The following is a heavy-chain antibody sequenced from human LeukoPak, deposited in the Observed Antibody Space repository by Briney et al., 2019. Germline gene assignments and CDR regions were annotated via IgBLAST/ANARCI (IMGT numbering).Heavy chain of an antibody. D-gene: IGHD6-19*01. J-gene: IGHJ4*02. V-gene: IGHV4-61*02. CDR2: IYSSGST. Sequence: TSETLSLTCTVSGGSISSSGYYWSCIRQPAGKGLEWIVRIYSSGSTNYNPSLKSRVSMSVDTSKKQFSLKLSSVTAADTAVYYCARETVAGAGRCLDYWGQGTLVTVSS. CDR1: GGSISSSGYY. CDR3: ARETVAGAGRCLDY.